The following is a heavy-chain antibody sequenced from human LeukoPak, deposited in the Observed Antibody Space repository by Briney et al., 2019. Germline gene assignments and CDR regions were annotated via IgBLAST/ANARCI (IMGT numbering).Heavy chain of an antibody. Sequence: PSETLSLTCAVYGGSFSGYYWSWIRQPPGKGLEWIGEINHSGSTNYNPSLKSRVTISVDTSKNQFSLKLSSVTAADTAVYYCARWGTVTTLGWFDPWGQGTLVTVSS. V-gene: IGHV4-34*01. CDR2: INHSGST. CDR3: ARWGTVTTLGWFDP. CDR1: GGSFSGYY. D-gene: IGHD4-17*01. J-gene: IGHJ5*02.